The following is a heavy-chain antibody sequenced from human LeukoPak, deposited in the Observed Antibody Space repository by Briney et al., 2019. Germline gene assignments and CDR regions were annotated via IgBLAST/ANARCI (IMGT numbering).Heavy chain of an antibody. Sequence: GGSLRLSCAASGFTFSNAWMSWVRQAPGKGLEWVGRIKSKTDGGTTDYAAPVKGRFTISRDDSKNTLYLQMNSLKTEDTAVYYCTTLYDYVWGSYRHRSKSYFDYWGQGTLVTVSS. CDR2: IKSKTDGGTT. J-gene: IGHJ4*02. CDR3: TTLYDYVWGSYRHRSKSYFDY. CDR1: GFTFSNAW. D-gene: IGHD3-16*02. V-gene: IGHV3-15*01.